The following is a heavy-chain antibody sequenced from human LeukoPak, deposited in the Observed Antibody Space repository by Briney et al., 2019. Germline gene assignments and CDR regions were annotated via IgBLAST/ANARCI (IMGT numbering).Heavy chain of an antibody. J-gene: IGHJ4*02. CDR2: IWNDGSIR. CDR3: ARASGSYDY. D-gene: IGHD1-26*01. CDR1: GFSFSTYG. Sequence: GGSLRLSCAASGFSFSTYGLHWVRQAPGKGLEWVAVIWNDGSIRYYADSVKGRFTISRDNSENTLYLQMNNLRAEDTAVYYCARASGSYDYWGQGTLVTVSS. V-gene: IGHV3-33*01.